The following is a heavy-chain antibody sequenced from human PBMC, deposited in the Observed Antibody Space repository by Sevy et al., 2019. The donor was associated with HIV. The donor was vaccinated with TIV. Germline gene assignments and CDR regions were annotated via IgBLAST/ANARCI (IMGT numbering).Heavy chain of an antibody. CDR2: ISGSGGST. V-gene: IGHV3-23*01. CDR1: GFTFSSYA. Sequence: GGSLRLSCAASGFTFSSYAMSWVRQAPGKGLEWVSAISGSGGSTYYADSVKGRFTISRDNSKNTLYLQMNSLRAEDTAVYYCAKDVYYDSSGYFSGAFDSWGQWTMVTVSS. D-gene: IGHD3-22*01. CDR3: AKDVYYDSSGYFSGAFDS. J-gene: IGHJ3*02.